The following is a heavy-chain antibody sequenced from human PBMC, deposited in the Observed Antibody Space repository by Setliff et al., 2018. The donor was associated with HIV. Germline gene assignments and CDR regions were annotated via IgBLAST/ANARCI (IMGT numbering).Heavy chain of an antibody. D-gene: IGHD2-15*01. Sequence: GESLKISCIGSGFAFRSYTINWVRQPPGKGLEWVASIGSNPIYIYYADSVKDRFTIYRDNAESSVYLQMTTLSADDTAIYYCARDSTRGSRRDIFDCWGPGTVVTVSS. CDR1: GFAFRSYT. V-gene: IGHV3-21*01. CDR3: ARDSTRGSRRDIFDC. CDR2: IGSNPIYI. J-gene: IGHJ3*01.